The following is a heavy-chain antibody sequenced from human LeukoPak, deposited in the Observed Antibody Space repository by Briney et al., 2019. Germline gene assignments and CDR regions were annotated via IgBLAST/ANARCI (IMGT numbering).Heavy chain of an antibody. CDR1: GGSISSYY. D-gene: IGHD3-10*01. V-gene: IGHV4-59*08. Sequence: PSETLPLTCTVSGGSISSYYWSWIRQPPGKGLEWIGYIYYSGSTNYNPSLKSRVTISVDTSKNQFSLKLSSVTAADTAVYYCARHPPFGAGSYYHYYFDYWGQGTLVTVSS. J-gene: IGHJ4*02. CDR2: IYYSGST. CDR3: ARHPPFGAGSYYHYYFDY.